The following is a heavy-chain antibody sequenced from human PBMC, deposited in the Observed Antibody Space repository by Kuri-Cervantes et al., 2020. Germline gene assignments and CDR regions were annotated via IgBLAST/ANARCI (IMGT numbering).Heavy chain of an antibody. J-gene: IGHJ6*02. CDR1: GFTFSSYG. D-gene: IGHD5-24*01. CDR2: ISYDGSNK. CDR3: AREMGTITPGMDV. V-gene: IGHV3-30*03. Sequence: GESLKISCAASGFTFSSYGMHWVRQAPGKGLEWVAVISYDGSNKYYADSVKGRFTISRDNAKNSLYLQMNSLRAEDTAVYYCAREMGTITPGMDVWGQGTTVTVSS.